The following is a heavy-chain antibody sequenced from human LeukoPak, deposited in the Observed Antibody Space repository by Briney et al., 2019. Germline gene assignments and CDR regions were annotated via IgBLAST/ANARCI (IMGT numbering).Heavy chain of an antibody. CDR3: STQYSRSWSPSY. Sequence: GASVKVSCKASGYTLTTYAMNWVRQAPGQGLEWMGWINTNTGNPTYAQGFTGRVVFSLDTSVNTAYLPISSLKIQGTSLYYCSTQYSRSWSPSYWGQGTLVTVAS. CDR2: INTNTGNP. D-gene: IGHD2-15*01. V-gene: IGHV7-4-1*02. CDR1: GYTLTTYA. J-gene: IGHJ4*02.